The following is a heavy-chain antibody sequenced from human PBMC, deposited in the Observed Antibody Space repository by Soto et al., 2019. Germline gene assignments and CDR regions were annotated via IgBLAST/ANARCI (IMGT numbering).Heavy chain of an antibody. Sequence: EVQLVETGGGVIQPGGSLRLSCAASGFTVSSNYMSWVRQAPGKGLEWVSVIYSGGSTYYADSVKGRFTISRDNSKNTLYLQMNSLRAEDTAVYCCAREGRGGSSFYYYYGMDVWGQGTTVTVSS. D-gene: IGHD6-6*01. V-gene: IGHV3-53*02. CDR2: IYSGGST. J-gene: IGHJ6*02. CDR1: GFTVSSNY. CDR3: AREGRGGSSFYYYYGMDV.